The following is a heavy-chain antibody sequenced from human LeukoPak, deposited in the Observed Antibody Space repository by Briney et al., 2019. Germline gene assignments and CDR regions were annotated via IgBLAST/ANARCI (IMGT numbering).Heavy chain of an antibody. CDR1: GGNFSSYA. J-gene: IGHJ6*03. CDR2: MIPIFGTA. D-gene: IGHD3-3*01. Sequence: SSVKFSCKASGGNFSSYAISWVRQAPRQGLGWMGGMIPIFGTANYAQKSQGRVTITADESTSKAYMELSSLRSEDTTVYYCAHDVWRRADYYYYYYMDVWGKGTTVTVSS. CDR3: AHDVWRRADYYYYYYMDV. V-gene: IGHV1-69*01.